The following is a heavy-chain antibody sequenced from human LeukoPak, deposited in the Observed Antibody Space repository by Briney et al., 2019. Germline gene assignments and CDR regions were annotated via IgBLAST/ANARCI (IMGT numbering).Heavy chain of an antibody. Sequence: GGSLRLSCAASGFTFKLYWMHWVRQVPGKRPVWVSRINDDGSDTIYADSVRGRFTISRDDAKNTVYLQMNNLRAEDTAVYYCAKAPANYYDSSGYTAFDYWGQGTLVTVSS. D-gene: IGHD3-22*01. V-gene: IGHV3-74*01. J-gene: IGHJ4*02. CDR1: GFTFKLYW. CDR3: AKAPANYYDSSGYTAFDY. CDR2: INDDGSDT.